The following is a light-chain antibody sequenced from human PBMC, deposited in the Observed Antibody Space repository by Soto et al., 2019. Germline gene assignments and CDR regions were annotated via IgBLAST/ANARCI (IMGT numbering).Light chain of an antibody. CDR2: GAS. J-gene: IGKJ2*01. CDR3: QQSNNWPYT. V-gene: IGKV3-15*01. CDR1: QRVSTN. Sequence: DIVRTQSPGTLSVSPGERANLSCRARQRVSTNLAWFQQKPGHAPRLLIYGASTRATGIPARFSGSGSGTEFTLTINSLQSEDLAVYYFQQSNNWPYTVVQGTK.